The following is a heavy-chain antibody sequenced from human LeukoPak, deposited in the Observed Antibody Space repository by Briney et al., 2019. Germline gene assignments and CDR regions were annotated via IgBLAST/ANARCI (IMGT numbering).Heavy chain of an antibody. CDR1: GFTFSNYY. Sequence: PGGSLRVSCAASGFTFSNYYMSWIRQAPGKGLEWVSYISGSGSNIYYADSVKGRFTISSDNGKNSLYLQMNSLRAEDTAVYYCASGGEPRWDWGQGTLVTVSS. D-gene: IGHD1-26*01. J-gene: IGHJ4*02. CDR2: ISGSGSNI. CDR3: ASGGEPRWD. V-gene: IGHV3-11*01.